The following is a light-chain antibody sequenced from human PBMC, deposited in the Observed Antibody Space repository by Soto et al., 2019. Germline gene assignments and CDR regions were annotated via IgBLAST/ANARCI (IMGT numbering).Light chain of an antibody. CDR2: DAH. Sequence: DIQMPQSPSILSASVGDRVTITCRASQSIRSWLAWYQQKPGKAPKLPVYDAHSLGSGVPSRFSGRRSGTEFTLTIAGLQPEDFAPYYCQQYESYSPLTFGGGTKVDIK. V-gene: IGKV1-5*01. CDR1: QSIRSW. J-gene: IGKJ4*01. CDR3: QQYESYSPLT.